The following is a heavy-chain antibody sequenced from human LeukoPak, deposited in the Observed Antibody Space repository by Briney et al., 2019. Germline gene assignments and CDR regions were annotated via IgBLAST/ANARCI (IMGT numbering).Heavy chain of an antibody. CDR1: GFTFSSYG. V-gene: IGHV3-33*01. CDR2: IWYDGSNK. Sequence: GGSLRLSCAASGFTFSSYGMRWVRQAPGKGLEWVAVIWYDGSNKYYADSVKGRFTISRDNSKNTLYLQMNSLRAEDTAVYYCARDYKPYYYGSGSYDYWGQGTLVTVSS. CDR3: ARDYKPYYYGSGSYDY. D-gene: IGHD3-10*01. J-gene: IGHJ4*02.